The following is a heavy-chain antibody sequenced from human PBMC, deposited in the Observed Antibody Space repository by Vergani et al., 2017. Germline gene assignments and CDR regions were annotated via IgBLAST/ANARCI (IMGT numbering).Heavy chain of an antibody. CDR2: LTGGVGST. CDR1: GFTFSTYA. D-gene: IGHD1-26*01. J-gene: IGHJ4*02. V-gene: IGHV3-23*01. CDR3: VKDAGSYENFFDS. Sequence: EVQLLESGGSLKQPGGSVRLSCAASGFTFSTYAMHWVRQAPGKGLECGSALTGGVGSTYYADSFKGRFIISRDNSRDTLYLQMNSLRPEDTATYYCVKDAGSYENFFDSWGQGTLVTVSS.